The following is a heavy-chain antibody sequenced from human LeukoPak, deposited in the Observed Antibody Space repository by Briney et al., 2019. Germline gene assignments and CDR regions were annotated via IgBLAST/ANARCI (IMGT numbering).Heavy chain of an antibody. D-gene: IGHD2-2*01. CDR2: TRYDGSQK. Sequence: SGGSLRLSCAASGFTFRSYGMHWVRQAPGKGLEWVSFTRYDGSQKYYADSVKGRFTISRDNSNNTLYLQVNSLRPEDTAVYYCAKELRAYCSSTSCHLFDYWGQGTLVTVSS. CDR3: AKELRAYCSSTSCHLFDY. CDR1: GFTFRSYG. J-gene: IGHJ4*02. V-gene: IGHV3-30*02.